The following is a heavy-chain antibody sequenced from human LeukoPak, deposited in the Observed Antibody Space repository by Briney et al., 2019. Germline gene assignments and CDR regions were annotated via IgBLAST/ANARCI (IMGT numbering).Heavy chain of an antibody. CDR2: ITGSGDST. CDR1: GVSFSSYA. Sequence: GGSLRLSCAVSGVSFSSYAVGWVRQTPGKGLQLVSPITGSGDSTFYADSVNGRFTVSRDNSKNTLYLQMSSLRADDTALYYCAFGPHQQWLLADYWGQGTLVTVPS. V-gene: IGHV3-23*01. D-gene: IGHD6-19*01. CDR3: AFGPHQQWLLADY. J-gene: IGHJ4*02.